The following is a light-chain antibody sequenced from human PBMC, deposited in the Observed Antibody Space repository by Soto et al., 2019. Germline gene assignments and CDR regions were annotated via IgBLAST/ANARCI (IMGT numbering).Light chain of an antibody. CDR2: GAS. CDR1: QSVSSSY. Sequence: EIVLTQSPGTLSLSPGERATLSCRASQSVSSSYLAWYQQKPGQAPRLLIYGASSRATGIPDRFSGSGSGTDFTLTINRLEPEDFAVYHCEHYGSSGYTFGRGTKLEIK. CDR3: EHYGSSGYT. J-gene: IGKJ2*01. V-gene: IGKV3-20*01.